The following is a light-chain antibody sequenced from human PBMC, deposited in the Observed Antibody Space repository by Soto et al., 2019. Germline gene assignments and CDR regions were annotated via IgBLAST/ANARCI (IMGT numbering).Light chain of an antibody. Sequence: DIQMTQSPSTLSGSVGDRVTITCRASQTISSWLAWYQQKPGKAPKLLIHKASTLESGVPSRFSGSGYGTEFTLTISGLQPEDSATYYCQQYERYSTFGQGTKVDI. V-gene: IGKV1-5*03. CDR1: QTISSW. CDR2: KAS. CDR3: QQYERYST. J-gene: IGKJ1*01.